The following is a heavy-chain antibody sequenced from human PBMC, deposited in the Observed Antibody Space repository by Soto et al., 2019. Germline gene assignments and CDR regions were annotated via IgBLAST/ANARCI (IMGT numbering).Heavy chain of an antibody. CDR3: ARDRAYSSSSDNWFDP. CDR1: GGTFGSYA. J-gene: IGHJ5*02. V-gene: IGHV1-69*06. D-gene: IGHD6-13*01. CDR2: IIPIFGTA. Sequence: SVKVSCKASGGTFGSYAISWVRQAPGQGLEWMGGIIPIFGTANYAQKFQGRVTITADKSTSTAYMELSSLRSEDTAVYYCARDRAYSSSSDNWFDPWGQGTLVTVSS.